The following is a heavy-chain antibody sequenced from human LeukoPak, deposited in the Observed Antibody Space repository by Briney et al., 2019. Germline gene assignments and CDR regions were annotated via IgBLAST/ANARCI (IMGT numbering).Heavy chain of an antibody. D-gene: IGHD3-9*01. CDR1: GFTFSSHG. CDR2: ISYDGSNK. J-gene: IGHJ4*02. V-gene: IGHV3-30*03. CDR3: ATDQRYAFDY. Sequence: GRSLRLSCVASGFTFSSHGMHWVRQAPGKGLEWVAVISYDGSNKYYADSVKGRFTISRDDSENTLYLQMNSLRAEDTAVYYCATDQRYAFDYWGQGILVTVSS.